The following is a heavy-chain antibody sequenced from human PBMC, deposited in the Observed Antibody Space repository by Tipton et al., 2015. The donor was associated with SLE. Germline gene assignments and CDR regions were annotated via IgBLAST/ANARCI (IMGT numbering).Heavy chain of an antibody. CDR3: ARVEGGTPYYYDSAGFDS. D-gene: IGHD3-22*01. CDR2: IDHSGRP. Sequence: GLVKPSETLSLTCVVSGGSISSDGSYWSWVPQPAGKGLQWIGHIDHSGRPYYNPSLKSRVTISRDTSQNQFSLTLTSVTAADTAVYFCARVEGGTPYYYDSAGFDSWGHGTLVTVSS. V-gene: IGHV4-61*02. J-gene: IGHJ4*01. CDR1: GGSISSDGSY.